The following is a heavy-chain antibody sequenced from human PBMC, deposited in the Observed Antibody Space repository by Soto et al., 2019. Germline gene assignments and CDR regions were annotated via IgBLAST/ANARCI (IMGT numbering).Heavy chain of an antibody. CDR1: GFTFDDYA. CDR3: AKETWEGRYGMDV. J-gene: IGHJ6*02. Sequence: GGSLRLSCAASGFTFDDYAMHWVRQAPGKGLEWVSGISWNSGSIGYADSVKGRFTISRDNAKNSLYLQMNSLRAEDTALYYCAKETWEGRYGMDVWGQGTTVTVSS. D-gene: IGHD1-26*01. V-gene: IGHV3-9*01. CDR2: ISWNSGSI.